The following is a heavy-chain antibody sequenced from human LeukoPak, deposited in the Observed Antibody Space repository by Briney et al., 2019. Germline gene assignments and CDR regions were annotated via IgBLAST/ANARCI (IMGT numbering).Heavy chain of an antibody. J-gene: IGHJ4*02. Sequence: GESLKISCKASGYIFTNYWINWVRQMPGKGLEWMGRIDPSDSYTDYSPSFQGHVTISADRSINTAYLQWSSLKASDTAMFYCARHPSTIQNYFDYWGQGTLVTVSS. CDR1: GYIFTNYW. CDR2: IDPSDSYT. CDR3: ARHPSTIQNYFDY. V-gene: IGHV5-10-1*01. D-gene: IGHD5/OR15-5a*01.